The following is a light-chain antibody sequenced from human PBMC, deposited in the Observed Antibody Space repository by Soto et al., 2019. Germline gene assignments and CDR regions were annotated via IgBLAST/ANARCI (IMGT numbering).Light chain of an antibody. CDR2: DVS. V-gene: IGLV2-14*01. J-gene: IGLJ2*01. CDR3: SSYTSTTPPV. Sequence: QSVLTQPASVSGSPGQSITISCTGTSSDIGGYNYVSWYQQHPGKAPKLMIYDVSDRPSGVSNRFSGSKSGNTASLTISGLQDEEEDDYYCSSYTSTTPPVFGGGTKLTVL. CDR1: SSDIGGYNY.